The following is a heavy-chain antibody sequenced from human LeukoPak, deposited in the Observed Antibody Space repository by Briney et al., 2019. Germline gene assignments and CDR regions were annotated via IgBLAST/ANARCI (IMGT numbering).Heavy chain of an antibody. Sequence: PSETLSLTCTVSGGSISSYYWSWIRQPPGKGLEWIGSIYHSGSTYYNPSLKSRVTISVDTSKNQFSLKLSSVTAADTAVYYCAREGGYSYGPPGYWGQGTLVTVSS. V-gene: IGHV4-38-2*02. D-gene: IGHD5-18*01. J-gene: IGHJ4*02. CDR2: IYHSGST. CDR3: AREGGYSYGPPGY. CDR1: GGSISSYY.